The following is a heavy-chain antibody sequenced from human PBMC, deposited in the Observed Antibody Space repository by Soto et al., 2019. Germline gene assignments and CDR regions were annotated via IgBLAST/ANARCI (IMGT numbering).Heavy chain of an antibody. CDR1: GGSISSYY. V-gene: IGHV4-4*07. J-gene: IGHJ6*02. CDR2: IYTSGST. D-gene: IGHD2-2*01. CDR3: AGSSTSWGGGYYGMDV. Sequence: KSSETLSLTCTVSGGSISSYYWSWIRQPAGKGLEWIGRIYTSGSTNYNPSLKSRVTMSVDTSKNQFSLKLSSVTAADTAVYYCAGSSTSWGGGYYGMDVWGQGTTVTVSS.